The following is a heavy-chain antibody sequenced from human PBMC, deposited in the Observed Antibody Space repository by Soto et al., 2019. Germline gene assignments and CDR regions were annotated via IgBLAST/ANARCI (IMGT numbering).Heavy chain of an antibody. CDR2: INAGNGNT. Sequence: QVQLVQSGAEVKKPGASVKVSCKASGYTFTSYAMHWVRQAPGQRLEWMGWINAGNGNTKYSQKFQGRVTITRDTSASTAYMELSSLRCEDTAVYYCARGPYCSSTGCYLFDYYYMDVWGKGTTVTVSS. CDR1: GYTFTSYA. J-gene: IGHJ6*03. V-gene: IGHV1-3*01. D-gene: IGHD2-2*01. CDR3: ARGPYCSSTGCYLFDYYYMDV.